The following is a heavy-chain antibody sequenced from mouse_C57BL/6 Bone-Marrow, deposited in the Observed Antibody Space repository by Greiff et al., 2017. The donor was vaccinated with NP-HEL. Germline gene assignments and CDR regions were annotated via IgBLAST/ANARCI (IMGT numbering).Heavy chain of an antibody. J-gene: IGHJ4*01. Sequence: VQLQQPGAELVRPGSSVKLSCKASGYTFTSYWMHWVKQRPIQGLEWIGNIDPSDSETHYNQKFKDKATLPVDKSSSTAYMHLSCLTSDDSAVYYCARCDYSNFLYYAMDYWGQGPSVTVSS. V-gene: IGHV1-52*01. CDR2: IDPSDSET. CDR3: ARCDYSNFLYYAMDY. CDR1: GYTFTSYW. D-gene: IGHD2-5*01.